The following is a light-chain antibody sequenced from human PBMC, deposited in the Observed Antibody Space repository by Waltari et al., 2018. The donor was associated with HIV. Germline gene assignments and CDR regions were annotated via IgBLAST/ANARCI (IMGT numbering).Light chain of an antibody. J-gene: IGKJ2*01. V-gene: IGKV3-20*01. Sequence: EIVLTQSPATLSLSPGERATLSCRASQSVSTYLAWYQKRPGQAPRLLIYGASSRATGIPDRFSGSGSGTDFTLTISRLEPEDFAVYYCQQYGSSPYTFGQGTKLEIK. CDR3: QQYGSSPYT. CDR1: QSVSTY. CDR2: GAS.